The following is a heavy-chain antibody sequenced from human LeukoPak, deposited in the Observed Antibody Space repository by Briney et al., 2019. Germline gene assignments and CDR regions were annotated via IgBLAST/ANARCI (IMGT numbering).Heavy chain of an antibody. V-gene: IGHV3-21*01. Sequence: PGGSLRLSCAASGFTFSSDSMDWGRQAPGKGLEWVSSINSSSSHIYYADSVKGRFTISRDNAKNSLYLQMNSLRAEDTAVYYCAREYCSGGSCYFDYWGQGTLVTVSS. CDR1: GFTFSSDS. J-gene: IGHJ4*02. D-gene: IGHD2-15*01. CDR3: AREYCSGGSCYFDY. CDR2: INSSSSHI.